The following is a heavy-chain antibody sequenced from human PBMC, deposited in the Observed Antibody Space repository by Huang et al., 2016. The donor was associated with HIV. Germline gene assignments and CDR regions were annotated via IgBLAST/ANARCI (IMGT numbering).Heavy chain of an antibody. V-gene: IGHV3-48*01. Sequence: EVQLVESGGGLAQPGGSRRLSCVASGYTFSTYRMNWVRQAPGKGLEWVSYISKTSGATSYAESVKGRFTVSRDNVKNSLYLQMNRLRVEDTAMYYCVRDSSSGLQLRYWGQGALVIVS. CDR1: GYTFSTYR. CDR2: ISKTSGAT. J-gene: IGHJ4*02. D-gene: IGHD3-22*01. CDR3: VRDSSSGLQLRY.